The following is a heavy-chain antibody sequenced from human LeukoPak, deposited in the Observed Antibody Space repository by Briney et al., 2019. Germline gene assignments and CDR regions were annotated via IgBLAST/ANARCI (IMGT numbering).Heavy chain of an antibody. V-gene: IGHV3-30*02. J-gene: IGHJ4*02. CDR1: GFTFSSYG. CDR3: AKDTAYYDSSGDYIDY. CDR2: IRYDGSNK. Sequence: GGSLRLSCAASGFTFSSYGMHWVRQAPGKGLEWVAFIRYDGSNKYYADSVKGRFTISRDNSKNTLYLQMNSLRAEDTAVYYCAKDTAYYDSSGDYIDYWGQGTLVTVSS. D-gene: IGHD3-22*01.